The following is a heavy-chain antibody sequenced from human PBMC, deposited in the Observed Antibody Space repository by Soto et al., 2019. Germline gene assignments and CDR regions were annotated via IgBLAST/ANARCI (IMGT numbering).Heavy chain of an antibody. D-gene: IGHD3-9*01. V-gene: IGHV3-74*01. CDR1: GFPFSSYW. J-gene: IGHJ4*02. CDR3: AREYYGLLTGYYTDY. CDR2: ISGDGVTT. Sequence: EVQLVESGGDLVQRGGSLRLSCAASGFPFSSYWMHWVRHTPGKGLDWVARISGDGVTTYYADSVTGRFTVSRDNAKNTLSLQISGLSGEDTAVYYCAREYYGLLTGYYTDYWGQGTLVSVSS.